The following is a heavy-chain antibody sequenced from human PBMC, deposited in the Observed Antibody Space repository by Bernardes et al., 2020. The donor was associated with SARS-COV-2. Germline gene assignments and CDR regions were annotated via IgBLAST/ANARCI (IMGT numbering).Heavy chain of an antibody. Sequence: GGSLRLSCAASGITVSSVSMSWVRQAPGKGLEWVSVIYGGGTTDYADSVKGRFTISRDNSKNTVYLQMNRLRAEDTAVYYCAREEDYYDSSGYYSYFHYWGQGTLVTVSS. CDR3: AREEDYYDSSGYYSYFHY. CDR1: GITVSSVS. CDR2: IYGGGTT. V-gene: IGHV3-66*02. D-gene: IGHD3-22*01. J-gene: IGHJ4*02.